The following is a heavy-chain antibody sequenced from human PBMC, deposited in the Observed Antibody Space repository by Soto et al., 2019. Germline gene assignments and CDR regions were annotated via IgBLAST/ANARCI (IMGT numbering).Heavy chain of an antibody. D-gene: IGHD4-17*01. V-gene: IGHV3-23*01. Sequence: EAQLLESGGGLVQPGGSLRLSCTTSRFSLNTYGMTWVRRAPGKGLEWVSTLSASGSGSYYAESVKGRFTVSRDNSKNTMYLQMNSLRDEDTAVYYCAKNAYGDSWHGGLDVWGQGTTVTVSS. CDR1: RFSLNTYG. CDR2: LSASGSGS. CDR3: AKNAYGDSWHGGLDV. J-gene: IGHJ6*02.